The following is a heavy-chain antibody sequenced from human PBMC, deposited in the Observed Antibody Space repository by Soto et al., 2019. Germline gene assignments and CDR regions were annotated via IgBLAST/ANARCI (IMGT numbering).Heavy chain of an antibody. V-gene: IGHV4-31*03. CDR1: GGSVSSGDYY. J-gene: IGHJ3*02. D-gene: IGHD6-6*01. CDR3: ARVGISSSDAFDI. Sequence: LTCSVSGGSVSSGDYYWSWIRQNPGKGLEWIGYIFHSGNTYYNPSLKSRVSISVDTSKNHFSLKVTSMTDADTAVYYCARVGISSSDAFDIWGQGTVVTVSS. CDR2: IFHSGNT.